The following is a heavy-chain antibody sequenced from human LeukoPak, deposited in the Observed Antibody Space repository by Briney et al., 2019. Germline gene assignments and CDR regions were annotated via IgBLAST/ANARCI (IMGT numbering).Heavy chain of an antibody. CDR3: ARHASFYYYYMDV. CDR2: IYPGDSDT. J-gene: IGHJ6*03. D-gene: IGHD1-26*01. CDR1: EYSFTSYW. Sequence: GESLKISCKGSEYSFTSYWIGWVRPMPGKGLEWMGIIYPGDSDTRYSPSFQGQVTISADKSISTAYLQWSSLKASDPAMYYCARHASFYYYYMDVWGKGTTVTVSS. V-gene: IGHV5-51*01.